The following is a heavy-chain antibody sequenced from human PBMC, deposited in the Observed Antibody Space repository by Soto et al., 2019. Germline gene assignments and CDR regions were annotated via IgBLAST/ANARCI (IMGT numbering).Heavy chain of an antibody. Sequence: EVQLVEAGGGLVQPGGSLRLSCAASGFTFSSYDMHWVRQATGKGLEWVSAIGTAGDTYYPGSVKGRFTISRENAKNSLYLQMNSLRAEDTAVYYCARGSIAAAGGAFYIWGQGTMVTVSS. CDR2: IGTAGDT. V-gene: IGHV3-13*01. D-gene: IGHD6-13*01. CDR1: GFTFSSYD. J-gene: IGHJ3*02. CDR3: ARGSIAAAGGAFYI.